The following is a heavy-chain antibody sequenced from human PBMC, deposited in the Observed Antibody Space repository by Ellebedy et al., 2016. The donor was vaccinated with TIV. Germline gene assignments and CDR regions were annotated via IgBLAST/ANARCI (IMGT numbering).Heavy chain of an antibody. CDR1: GFTFSSYS. D-gene: IGHD6-19*01. CDR3: AKRIAVAGSTPIYYYGMDV. CDR2: ISSSSSTI. Sequence: GESLKISCAASGFTFSSYSMNWVRQAPGKGLEWVSYISSSSSTIYYADSVKGRFTISRDNSKNTLYLQMNSLRAEDTAVYYCAKRIAVAGSTPIYYYGMDVWGQGTTVTVSS. J-gene: IGHJ6*02. V-gene: IGHV3-48*01.